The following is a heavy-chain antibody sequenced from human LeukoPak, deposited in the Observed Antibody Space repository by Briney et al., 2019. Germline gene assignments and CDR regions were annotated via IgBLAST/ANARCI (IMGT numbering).Heavy chain of an antibody. D-gene: IGHD3-10*01. J-gene: IGHJ4*02. CDR3: ARDAVYYYGSGSYYFIDY. Sequence: GGSLRLSCAASGVTFISYGMHWVRQAPGKGLKWVAVIWYDGSNKYYADSVKGRFTISRDNSKNTLYLQMNSLRAEDTAVYYCARDAVYYYGSGSYYFIDYWGQGTLVTVSS. V-gene: IGHV3-33*01. CDR1: GVTFISYG. CDR2: IWYDGSNK.